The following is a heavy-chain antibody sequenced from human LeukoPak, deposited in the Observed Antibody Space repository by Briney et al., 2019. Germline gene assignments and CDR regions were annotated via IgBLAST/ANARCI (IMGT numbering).Heavy chain of an antibody. D-gene: IGHD5-18*01. V-gene: IGHV1-69*04. J-gene: IGHJ3*02. Sequence: SVKVSCKASGGTFSSYAISWVRQAPGQGLEWIGRIIPILGIANYAQKFQGRVTITADKSTSTAYMELSSLRSEDTAVYYCARSGYSYGQGAFDIWGQGTMVTVSS. CDR2: IIPILGIA. CDR1: GGTFSSYA. CDR3: ARSGYSYGQGAFDI.